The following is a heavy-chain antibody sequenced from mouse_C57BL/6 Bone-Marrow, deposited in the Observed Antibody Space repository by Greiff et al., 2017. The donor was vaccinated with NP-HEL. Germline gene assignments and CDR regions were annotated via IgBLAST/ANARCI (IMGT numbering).Heavy chain of an antibody. CDR1: GYSITSGYY. CDR3: ASLLYAMDY. J-gene: IGHJ4*01. V-gene: IGHV3-6*01. D-gene: IGHD2-1*01. CDR2: ISYDGSN. Sequence: EVKLMESGPGLVKPSQSLSLTCSVTGYSITSGYYWNWIRQFPGNKLEWMGYISYDGSNNYNPSLKNRISITRDTSKNQFFLKLNSVTTEDTATYYCASLLYAMDYWGQGTSVTVSS.